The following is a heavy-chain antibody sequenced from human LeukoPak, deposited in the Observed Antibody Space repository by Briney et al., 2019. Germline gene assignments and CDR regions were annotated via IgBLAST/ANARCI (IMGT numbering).Heavy chain of an antibody. CDR1: GCTFSSYA. J-gene: IGHJ4*02. D-gene: IGHD2-15*01. V-gene: IGHV3-23*01. CDR3: ARYCSGASCYSGVDY. CDR2: ISCNGGST. Sequence: PGGSLRLSCAASGCTFSSYAMSWLRQAAGRGLEGVSAISCNGGSTYYAASVKGRFTISRDNSKNTLYTQMSSLRAEDTAIYYCARYCSGASCYSGVDYWGQGTLVPVSS.